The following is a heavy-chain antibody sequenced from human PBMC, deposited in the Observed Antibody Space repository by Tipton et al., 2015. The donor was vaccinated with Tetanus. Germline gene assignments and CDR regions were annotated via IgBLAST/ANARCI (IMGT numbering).Heavy chain of an antibody. D-gene: IGHD2-2*01. CDR2: IIPIFGTA. CDR1: GGSFSTYI. V-gene: IGHV1-69*01. Sequence: QSGAEVKKPGSSVKVSCETSGGSFSTYITSWVRQAPGQGLEWMGGIIPIFGTAKYAQKFQGRVTITADESTSTAYMELSSLRSEDTAVYYCARKWDIVAVSAANYYGLDVWGQGTTVTVSS. J-gene: IGHJ6*02. CDR3: ARKWDIVAVSAANYYGLDV.